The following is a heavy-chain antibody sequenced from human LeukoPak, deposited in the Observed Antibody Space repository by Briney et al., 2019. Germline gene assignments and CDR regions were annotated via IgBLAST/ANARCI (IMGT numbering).Heavy chain of an antibody. J-gene: IGHJ3*02. V-gene: IGHV3-11*01. Sequence: GGSLRLSCAASGFTFSDCYMNWIRQAPGKGLEWVSYISSSGSTTYYADSVQGRFTISRDNAKNSLYLQMDSLSAEDTAVYYCASNSGYGLNDAFDIWGQGTMVTVSS. D-gene: IGHD3-22*01. CDR2: ISSSGSTT. CDR1: GFTFSDCY. CDR3: ASNSGYGLNDAFDI.